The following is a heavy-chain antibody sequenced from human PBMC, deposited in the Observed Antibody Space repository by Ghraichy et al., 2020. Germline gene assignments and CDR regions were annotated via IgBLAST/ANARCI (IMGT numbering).Heavy chain of an antibody. CDR3: ARGLSTFGSTRFYFDL. J-gene: IGHJ4*02. V-gene: IGHV4-61*02. CDR2: VYTTGTT. CDR1: GVSIGSSGYF. D-gene: IGHD2-2*01. Sequence: SQTLSLTCTVSGVSIGSSGYFWSWIRQPAGKGLEWIGRVYTTGTTDYNPSLKSRVTISVDTSSNQFSLNLDSVTAADPGVYYCARGLSTFGSTRFYFDLWAQGSLVTVSS.